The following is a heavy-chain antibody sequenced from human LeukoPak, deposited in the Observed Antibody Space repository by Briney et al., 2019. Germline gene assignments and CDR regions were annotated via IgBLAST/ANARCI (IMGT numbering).Heavy chain of an antibody. CDR3: ARGGGTYCGGDCRINWFDP. D-gene: IGHD2-21*02. CDR2: IYYSGNT. CDR1: GGSISSSNYY. Sequence: SGTRSLTCTVSGGSISSSNYYWGWIRQPPGKGLEWIGSIYYSGNTYYNPSLKSRVTISVDTSKNQFSLKLTSVTAADTAVYYCARGGGTYCGGDCRINWFDPWGQGTLVTVSS. J-gene: IGHJ5*02. V-gene: IGHV4-39*07.